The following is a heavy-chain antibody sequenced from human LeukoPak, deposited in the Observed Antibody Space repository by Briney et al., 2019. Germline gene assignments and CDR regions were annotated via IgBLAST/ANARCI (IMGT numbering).Heavy chain of an antibody. CDR3: ARDRGLDGYFDP. V-gene: IGHV4-59*01. CDR1: GDSFRSYY. Sequence: SETLSLTCTVSGDSFRSYYWSWIRQPPGKGLEWIGYIYYSGSTNYNPSLKSRVTISVDTSKNQFSLKLSSVTAADTAVYYCARDRGLDGYFDPWGQGTLVTVSS. D-gene: IGHD5-24*01. CDR2: IYYSGST. J-gene: IGHJ5*02.